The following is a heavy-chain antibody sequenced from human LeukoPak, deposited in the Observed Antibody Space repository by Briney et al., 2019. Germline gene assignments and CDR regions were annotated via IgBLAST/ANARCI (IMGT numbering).Heavy chain of an antibody. Sequence: GGSLRLSCAASGFTFSSYAMSWVRQAPGKGLEWVSAISASGYSTYYADSVKGRFAISRDNSKKTLYLQMNSLRAEDTAIFYCAKDVYNWNFYFDYWGQGTLVTVSS. CDR3: AKDVYNWNFYFDY. CDR2: ISASGYST. J-gene: IGHJ4*02. D-gene: IGHD1-7*01. V-gene: IGHV3-23*01. CDR1: GFTFSSYA.